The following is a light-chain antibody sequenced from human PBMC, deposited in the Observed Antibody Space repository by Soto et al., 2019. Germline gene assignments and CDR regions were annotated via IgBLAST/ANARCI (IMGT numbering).Light chain of an antibody. CDR2: DVS. J-gene: IGKJ4*01. V-gene: IGKV1-5*01. Sequence: DIPMTQSPSTLSASVGDRVTITCRASQSISNWLAWYQQKPGKAPTLLIYDVSRLESGVPSRFSGSGSGTEFTLTISSLQSEDCAIYYCQQYHTWPITFGGGTKVDIK. CDR3: QQYHTWPIT. CDR1: QSISNW.